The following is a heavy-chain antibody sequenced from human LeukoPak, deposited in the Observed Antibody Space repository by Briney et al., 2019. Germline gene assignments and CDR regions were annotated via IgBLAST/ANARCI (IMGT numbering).Heavy chain of an antibody. J-gene: IGHJ4*02. D-gene: IGHD6-13*01. CDR1: GFTFSIYS. Sequence: GGSLRLSCAASGFTFSIYSMNWVRQAPGKGLEWVSSISSSSSYIYYADSVKGRFTISRDNAKNSLYLQMNSLRAEETAVYYCARAYSSSWYPVDYWGQGTLVTVSS. CDR3: ARAYSSSWYPVDY. CDR2: ISSSSSYI. V-gene: IGHV3-21*01.